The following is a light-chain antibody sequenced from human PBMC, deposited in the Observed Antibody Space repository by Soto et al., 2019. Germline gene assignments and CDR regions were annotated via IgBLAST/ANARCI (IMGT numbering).Light chain of an antibody. CDR2: GAS. Sequence: EIVMTQSPAPLSVSPGERATLSCRASQSVSSDLAWYQQKPGQAPKLLIYGASTRATGIPARFSASGSGTEFTLTISSLQSEDFAVYYCHQYNKWPRTFGQGTKLEIK. V-gene: IGKV3-15*01. J-gene: IGKJ2*01. CDR3: HQYNKWPRT. CDR1: QSVSSD.